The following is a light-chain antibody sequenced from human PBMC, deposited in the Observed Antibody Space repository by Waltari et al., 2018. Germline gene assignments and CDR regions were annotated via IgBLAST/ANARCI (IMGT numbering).Light chain of an antibody. CDR1: SSDIGSYHV. CDR3: SSYAGSVV. Sequence: QSALTQPASVSGSRGQSITIPCPRRSSDIGSYHVVSWHQHHPGKAPKLLIYGVNNRPSGVSNRFSGSKSGNTASLTISGLQAEDEADYYCSSYAGSVVFGGGTKLTVL. J-gene: IGLJ3*02. V-gene: IGLV2-23*02. CDR2: GVN.